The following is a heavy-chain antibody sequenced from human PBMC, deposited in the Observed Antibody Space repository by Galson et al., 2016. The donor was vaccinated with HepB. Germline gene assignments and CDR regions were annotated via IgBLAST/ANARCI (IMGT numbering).Heavy chain of an antibody. Sequence: SLRLSCAISGLTFSYYSMHWVRQAPGKGLEWVAFISHDGSNKYYADSVKGRSTISRDNSKNTLYVQLNSLRVEDTAVYYCARDVLRYFDWLLSYGMDVWGRGTTVTVSS. D-gene: IGHD3-9*01. CDR1: GLTFSYYS. CDR2: ISHDGSNK. V-gene: IGHV3-30*14. CDR3: ARDVLRYFDWLLSYGMDV. J-gene: IGHJ6*02.